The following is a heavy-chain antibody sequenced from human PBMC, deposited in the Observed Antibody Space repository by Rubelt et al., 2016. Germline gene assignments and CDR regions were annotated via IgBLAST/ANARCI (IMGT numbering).Heavy chain of an antibody. Sequence: EEQLVESGGGLVQPGGSLRLSCAASGFSLSSYSMNWVRQAPGKGLEWVSHISTGSSTTYYADSVKGRFTISRDNAKNSLFLQMNILRDEDTAVYYCARRYGDYEGSFEYWGQGTLVTVSS. CDR3: ARRYGDYEGSFEY. D-gene: IGHD4-17*01. V-gene: IGHV3-48*02. CDR1: GFSLSSYS. CDR2: ISTGSSTT. J-gene: IGHJ4*02.